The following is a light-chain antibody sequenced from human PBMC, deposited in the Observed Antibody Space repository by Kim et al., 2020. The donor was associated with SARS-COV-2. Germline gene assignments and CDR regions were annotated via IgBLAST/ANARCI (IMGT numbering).Light chain of an antibody. CDR3: QSCDSSLNGWV. CDR1: SSNIGAGYD. V-gene: IGLV1-40*01. J-gene: IGLJ3*02. CDR2: ANN. Sequence: QRVTISCTGNSSNIGAGYDVHWYRQLPGTAPKLLIFANNNRPSGVPDRFSGSKSGTSASLAITGLQAGDEADYFCQSCDSSLNGWVFGGGTQLTVL.